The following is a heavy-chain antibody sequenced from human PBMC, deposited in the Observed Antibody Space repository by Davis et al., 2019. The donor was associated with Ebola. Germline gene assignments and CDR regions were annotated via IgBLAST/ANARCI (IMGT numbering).Heavy chain of an antibody. CDR3: ARNGAGGAVYYYGMDV. CDR2: IYYSGNT. J-gene: IGHJ6*04. Sequence: SETLSLTCTVSGGSISSSPYHWGCIRQPPGKGLEWIGSIYYSGNTYYNPSLKSRVTISVDTSKNQFSLKLSSVTAADTAVYYCARNGAGGAVYYYGMDVWGKGTTVTVSS. CDR1: GGSISSSPYH. V-gene: IGHV4-39*01. D-gene: IGHD3-16*01.